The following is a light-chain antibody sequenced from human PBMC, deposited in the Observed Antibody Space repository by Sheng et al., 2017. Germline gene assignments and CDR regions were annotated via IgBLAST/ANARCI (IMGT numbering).Light chain of an antibody. CDR3: CSYAGRNNMVV. J-gene: IGLJ1*01. CDR2: EVT. Sequence: QSALTQPPSASGSPGQSVTISCTGTYSDVGVYQHVSWYQQHPGKAPKLIIYEVTRRPSGVPDRFSGSKSGNTAFLTVSGLQADDEADYFCCSYAGRNNMVVFGTGTTVTVL. V-gene: IGLV2-8*01. CDR1: YSDVGVYQH.